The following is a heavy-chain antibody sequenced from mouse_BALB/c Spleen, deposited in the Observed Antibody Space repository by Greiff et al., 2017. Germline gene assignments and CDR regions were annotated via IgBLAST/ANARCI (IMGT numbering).Heavy chain of an antibody. D-gene: IGHD1-1*02. J-gene: IGHJ4*01. V-gene: IGHV1-5*01. CDR3: TTPWYRYAMDY. CDR1: GYSFTSYW. Sequence: EVQLQESGTVLARPGASVKMSCKASGYSFTSYWMHWVKQRPGQGLEWIGAIYPGNSDTSYNQKFKGKAKLTAVTSASTAYMELSSLTNEDSAVYYCTTPWYRYAMDYWGQGTSVTVSS. CDR2: IYPGNSDT.